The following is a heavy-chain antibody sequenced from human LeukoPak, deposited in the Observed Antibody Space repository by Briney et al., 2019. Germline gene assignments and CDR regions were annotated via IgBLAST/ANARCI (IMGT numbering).Heavy chain of an antibody. CDR3: ARDTYDISGYYYGPFDY. Sequence: GGSLRLSCAASGFTFSSYAMSWVRQAPGKGLVWVSRNHTDGSSTSYADSVKGRFTISRDNAKNTLYLQMNSLRAEDTAVYYCARDTYDISGYYYGPFDYWGQGTLVTVSS. J-gene: IGHJ4*02. CDR1: GFTFSSYA. D-gene: IGHD3-22*01. CDR2: NHTDGSST. V-gene: IGHV3-74*01.